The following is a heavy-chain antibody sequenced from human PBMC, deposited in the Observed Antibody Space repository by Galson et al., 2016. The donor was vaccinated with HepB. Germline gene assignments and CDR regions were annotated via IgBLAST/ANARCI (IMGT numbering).Heavy chain of an antibody. J-gene: IGHJ6*02. D-gene: IGHD4-23*01. Sequence: ETLSLTCTVSGGSVSSGSYYWGWIRQPPGKGLEWIGSIYYSGNTYYNPSLKSRVTISGDTSKNQFSLKLSSVTAADTAVYYCARHRDGGNSCGMDVWGQGTTVTVSS. V-gene: IGHV4-39*01. CDR3: ARHRDGGNSCGMDV. CDR2: IYYSGNT. CDR1: GGSVSSGSYY.